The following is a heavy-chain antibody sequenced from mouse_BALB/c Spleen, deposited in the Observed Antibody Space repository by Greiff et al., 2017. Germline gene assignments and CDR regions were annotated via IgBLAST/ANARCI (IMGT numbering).Heavy chain of an antibody. V-gene: IGHV1S135*01. Sequence: EVQLQESGPELVKPGASVKVSCKASGYAFTSYNMYWVKQSHGKSLEWIGHIDPYNGGTSYNQKFKGKATLTVDKSSSTAYMHLNSLTSEDSAVYYCAGPGYGNSFYWGQGTLVTVSA. CDR3: AGPGYGNSFY. J-gene: IGHJ3*01. CDR2: IDPYNGGT. D-gene: IGHD2-10*02. CDR1: GYAFTSYN.